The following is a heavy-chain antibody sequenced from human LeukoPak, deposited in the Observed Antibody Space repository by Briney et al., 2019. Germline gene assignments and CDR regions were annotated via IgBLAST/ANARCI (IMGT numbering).Heavy chain of an antibody. J-gene: IGHJ4*02. V-gene: IGHV3-30-3*01. Sequence: GGSLRLSCTDSGFTFTNNAMHWVRQVPGQGLEWLALISYDGSIKYYADSVKGRFTISRDNSKNTLYLQMNSLRAEDTAVYYCAKDRSSSTSCSNYWGQGTLVTVSS. CDR3: AKDRSSSTSCSNY. CDR2: ISYDGSIK. CDR1: GFTFTNNA. D-gene: IGHD2-2*01.